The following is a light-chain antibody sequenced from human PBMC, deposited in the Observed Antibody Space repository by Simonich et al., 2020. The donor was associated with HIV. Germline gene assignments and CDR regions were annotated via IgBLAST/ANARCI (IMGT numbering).Light chain of an antibody. V-gene: IGLV8-61*01. CDR2: NTN. Sequence: QTVVTQEPSLSVSPGGTVTLTCGLSPGSVSTNYYPSWYQQTPGQAPRTLIYNTNTRSSGVPDRFSCSILGNKAALTITGVKADDESDYYCVLYMASGINWVFGGGTKLTVL. J-gene: IGLJ3*02. CDR1: PGSVSTNYY. CDR3: VLYMASGINWV.